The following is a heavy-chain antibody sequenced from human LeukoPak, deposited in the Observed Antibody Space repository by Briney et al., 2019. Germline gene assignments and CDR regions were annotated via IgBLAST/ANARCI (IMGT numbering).Heavy chain of an antibody. CDR1: GYTFTSYD. V-gene: IGHV1-8*01. CDR3: ARGGITMVRGAPKQFDP. CDR2: MNPNSGNT. J-gene: IGHJ5*02. D-gene: IGHD3-10*01. Sequence: AASVKVSCKASGYTFTSYDINWVRQATGQGLEWMGWMNPNSGNTGYAQKFQGRVTMTRNTSISTAYMELSSLRSGDTAVYYCARGGITMVRGAPKQFDPWGQGTLVTVSS.